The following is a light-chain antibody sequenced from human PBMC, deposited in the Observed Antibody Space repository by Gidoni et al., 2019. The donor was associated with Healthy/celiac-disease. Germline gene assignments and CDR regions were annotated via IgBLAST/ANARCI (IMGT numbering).Light chain of an antibody. CDR1: SSNIGAGYD. Sequence: QSVLTQPPSVSGAPGQRVTISCTGSSSNIGAGYDVHWYQQLPGTAPKLLIYGNSNRPSGVPDRFSGSKSGTSASLAITGLQAEDEADYYCQSYDSSFRWVFGGGTKLTVL. CDR2: GNS. CDR3: QSYDSSFRWV. V-gene: IGLV1-40*01. J-gene: IGLJ3*02.